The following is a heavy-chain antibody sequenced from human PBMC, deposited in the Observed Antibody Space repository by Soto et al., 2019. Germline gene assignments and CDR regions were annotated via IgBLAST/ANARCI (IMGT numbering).Heavy chain of an antibody. Sequence: ASVKVSCKAFGYTFATYGISWARQAPGQGLEWMGWISAYNGNTNYAQKLQGRVTMTTDTSTSTAYMELRSLRSDDTAGYYCARDKTLGYCSSTRCSGGAFDIWGQGTMVTVSS. CDR2: ISAYNGNT. D-gene: IGHD2-2*01. V-gene: IGHV1-18*01. CDR3: ARDKTLGYCSSTRCSGGAFDI. J-gene: IGHJ3*02. CDR1: GYTFATYG.